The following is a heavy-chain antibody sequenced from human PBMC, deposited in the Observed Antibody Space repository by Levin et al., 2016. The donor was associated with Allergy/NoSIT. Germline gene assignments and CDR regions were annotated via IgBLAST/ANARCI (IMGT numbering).Heavy chain of an antibody. Sequence: ASVKVSCKASGYTFTSYDINWVRQATGQGLEWMGWMNPNSGNTGYAQKFQGRVTMTRNTSISTAYMELSSLRSEDTAVYYCARGLITMVRGVIIPGWFDPWGQGTLVTVSS. CDR2: MNPNSGNT. J-gene: IGHJ5*02. CDR1: GYTFTSYD. CDR3: ARGLITMVRGVIIPGWFDP. D-gene: IGHD3-10*01. V-gene: IGHV1-8*01.